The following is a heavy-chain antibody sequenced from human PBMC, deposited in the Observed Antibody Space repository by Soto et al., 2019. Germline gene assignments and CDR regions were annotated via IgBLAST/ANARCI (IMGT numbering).Heavy chain of an antibody. J-gene: IGHJ4*02. CDR2: INPNSGGT. CDR1: GYTFTGYY. CDR3: ARRERGYSGYTPYFDY. Sequence: ASVKVSCKASGYTFTGYYMHWVRQAPGQGLEWMGWINPNSGGTNYVQKFQGRVTMTRDTSISTACMELSRLRSDDTAVYYCARRERGYSGYTPYFDYWGQGTLVTVSS. D-gene: IGHD5-12*01. V-gene: IGHV1-2*02.